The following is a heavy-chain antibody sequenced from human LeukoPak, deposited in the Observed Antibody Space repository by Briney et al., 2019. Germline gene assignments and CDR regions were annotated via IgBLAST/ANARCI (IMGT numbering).Heavy chain of an antibody. J-gene: IGHJ6*02. CDR3: ARWKGGDCSSTSCYYYGMDV. Sequence: PGGSLRLSCAASGFTFSSYSVIWVRQAPGTGLEWVSSISSSSTYIYYADSVKGRFTISRDNAKNSLYLQMNSLRAEDTAVYYCARWKGGDCSSTSCYYYGMDVWGQGTTVTVSS. CDR1: GFTFSSYS. D-gene: IGHD2-2*01. CDR2: ISSSSTYI. V-gene: IGHV3-21*01.